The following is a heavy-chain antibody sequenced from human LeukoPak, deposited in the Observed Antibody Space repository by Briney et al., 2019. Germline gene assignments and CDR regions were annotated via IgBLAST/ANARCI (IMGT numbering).Heavy chain of an antibody. D-gene: IGHD5-12*01. V-gene: IGHV3-23*01. CDR1: GFTFSRHG. CDR3: ARDRSIVATMHWFDP. Sequence: KSGGSLRLSCAASGFTFSRHGMNWVRQAPGKGLEWVSGISGSGDTTYYADSVKGRFTISRDNAKNSLYLQMNSLRAEDTAVYYCARDRSIVATMHWFDPWGQGTLVTVSS. CDR2: ISGSGDTT. J-gene: IGHJ5*02.